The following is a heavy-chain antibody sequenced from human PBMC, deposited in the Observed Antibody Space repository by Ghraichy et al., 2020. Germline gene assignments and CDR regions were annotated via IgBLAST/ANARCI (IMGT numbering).Heavy chain of an antibody. J-gene: IGHJ6*02. V-gene: IGHV3-21*01. CDR1: GFTFSSYS. CDR2: ITSSSSSI. Sequence: GSLRLSCAASGFTFSSYSMNWVRQAPGKGLEWVSLITSSSSSIYYADSLKGRFTISRDNAKNSLYLQMNSLRAEDTAVYYCARGNYPRIWGQGTTVTVSS. CDR3: ARGNYPRI. D-gene: IGHD5-24*01.